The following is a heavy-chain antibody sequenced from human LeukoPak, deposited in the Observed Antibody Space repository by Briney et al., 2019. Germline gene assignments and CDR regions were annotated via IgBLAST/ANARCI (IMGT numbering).Heavy chain of an antibody. CDR2: IYYSGTT. J-gene: IGHJ4*02. CDR3: ARGRTYATRFDY. V-gene: IGHV4-59*01. D-gene: IGHD2-2*01. Sequence: SEILSLTCTVSGGSIRRDYGSWIRQPPGKGLDSTGHIYYSGTTNSGSSNYNLSLKSRVTIYVDTSKSQFSLRVISVTAADTAVYYCARGRTYATRFDYWGRGTLVTVSS. CDR1: GGSIRRDY.